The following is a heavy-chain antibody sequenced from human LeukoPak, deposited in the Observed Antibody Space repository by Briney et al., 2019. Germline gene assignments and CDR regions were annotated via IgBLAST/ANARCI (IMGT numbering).Heavy chain of an antibody. V-gene: IGHV4-59*01. CDR1: GGSITNYY. Sequence: PSETLSLTCTVSGGSITNYYWSWIRQAPGEGLEWIGYFYYTGSTNYNPSLNPSLKSRVTISVDTSKNQFSLGLNSVTAADTALYYCSRGPTGYCSSSTTCNWRYLDVWGKGTTVTVSS. CDR2: FYYTGST. CDR3: SRGPTGYCSSSTTCNWRYLDV. J-gene: IGHJ6*03. D-gene: IGHD2-2*03.